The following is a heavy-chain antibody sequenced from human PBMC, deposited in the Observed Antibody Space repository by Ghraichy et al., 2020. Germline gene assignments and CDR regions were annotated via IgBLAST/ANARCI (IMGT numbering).Heavy chain of an antibody. V-gene: IGHV4-4*07. Sequence: SETLSLTCTVSGGSISSYYWSWIRQPAGKGLEWIGRIYTSGSTNYNPSLKSRVTMSVDTSKNQFSLKLSSVTAADTAVYYCARDPPYSYGLEWYFDLWGRGTLVTVSS. CDR3: ARDPPYSYGLEWYFDL. CDR1: GGSISSYY. D-gene: IGHD5-18*01. J-gene: IGHJ2*01. CDR2: IYTSGST.